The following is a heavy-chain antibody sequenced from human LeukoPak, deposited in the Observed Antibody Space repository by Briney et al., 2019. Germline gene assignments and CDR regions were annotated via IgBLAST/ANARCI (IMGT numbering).Heavy chain of an antibody. CDR1: GFTVSSNY. V-gene: IGHV3-53*01. CDR2: IYSGGST. Sequence: GGSLRLSCAASGFTVSSNYMSWVRQAPGKGLEWVSVIYSGGSTYYADSVKGRFTISRDNSKNTLCLQMNSLRAEDTAVYYCARGIAAAGTWEYYFDYWGQGTLVTVSS. CDR3: ARGIAAAGTWEYYFDY. D-gene: IGHD6-13*01. J-gene: IGHJ4*02.